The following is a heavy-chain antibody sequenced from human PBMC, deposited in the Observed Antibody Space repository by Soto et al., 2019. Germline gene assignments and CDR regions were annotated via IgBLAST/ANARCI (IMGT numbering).Heavy chain of an antibody. CDR1: GGSFSGYY. CDR3: ARGLDTMVRGVMGSYWFDP. J-gene: IGHJ5*02. V-gene: IGHV4-34*01. CDR2: INHSGST. D-gene: IGHD3-10*01. Sequence: SETLSLTCAVYGGSFSGYYWSWIRQPPGKGLEWIGEINHSGSTNYNPSLKSRVTISVDTSKNQFSLKLSSVTAADTAVYYCARGLDTMVRGVMGSYWFDPWGQGTLVTVSS.